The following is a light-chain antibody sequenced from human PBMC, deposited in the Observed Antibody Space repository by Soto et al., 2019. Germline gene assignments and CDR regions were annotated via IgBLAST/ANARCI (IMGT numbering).Light chain of an antibody. CDR3: QQRYSSPLT. V-gene: IGKV1-39*01. CDR1: QAIGTY. Sequence: MTQSQSNLAASIGARVTITCRASQAIGTYVNWYQQKPGAAPKLLIYDASTLQSGVPSRFRGGASGTDFTLTISRLQSDECATDDGQQRYSSPLTFGPGTKVDIK. CDR2: DAS. J-gene: IGKJ1*01.